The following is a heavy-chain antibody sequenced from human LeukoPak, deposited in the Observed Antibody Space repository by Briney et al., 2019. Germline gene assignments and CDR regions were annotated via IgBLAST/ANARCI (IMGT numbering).Heavy chain of an antibody. D-gene: IGHD3-10*01. J-gene: IGHJ3*02. CDR1: GYTFTSYG. V-gene: IGHV1-18*01. Sequence: GASVKVSCKASGYTFTSYGISWVRQAPGQGLAWMGWISAYNDNTNYAQKLQGRVTMTTDTSTSTAYMELRIMRSDDTAVSYCATVFWYYCSGSLNFDAFDIWGQGTMVTVSS. CDR2: ISAYNDNT. CDR3: ATVFWYYCSGSLNFDAFDI.